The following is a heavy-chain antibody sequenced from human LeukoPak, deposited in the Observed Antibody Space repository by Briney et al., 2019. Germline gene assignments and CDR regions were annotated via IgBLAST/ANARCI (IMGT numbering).Heavy chain of an antibody. V-gene: IGHV3-21*01. CDR1: GFTFSSYS. J-gene: IGHJ5*02. CDR3: AGGATGYGSWFDP. CDR2: ISSSSSYI. D-gene: IGHD5-12*01. Sequence: GGSLRLSCAASGFTFSSYSMNWVRQAPGKGLEWVSSISSSSSYIYYADSVKGRFTISRDNAKNSLYLQMNSLRAEDTAVYYCAGGATGYGSWFDPWGQGTLVTVSS.